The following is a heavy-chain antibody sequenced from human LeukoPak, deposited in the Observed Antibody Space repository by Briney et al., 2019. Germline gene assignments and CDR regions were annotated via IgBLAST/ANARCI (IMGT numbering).Heavy chain of an antibody. Sequence: KASETLSLTCTVSGGSINSANYYWGWLRQPPGKGLEWIGSIYYSETTYDNPSLKSRVTISIETSKNQFSLKLSSVTASDTAVYHCARQRADYYYYYVDVWGKGTTVAVS. CDR2: IYYSETT. CDR1: GGSINSANYY. V-gene: IGHV4-39*01. CDR3: ARQRADYYYYYVDV. J-gene: IGHJ6*03.